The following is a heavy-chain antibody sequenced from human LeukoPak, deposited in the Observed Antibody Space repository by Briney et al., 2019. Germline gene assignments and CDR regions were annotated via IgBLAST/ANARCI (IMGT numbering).Heavy chain of an antibody. J-gene: IGHJ3*02. V-gene: IGHV1-2*02. Sequence: ASVKVSCKASGYTFTGYYIHWVRQAPGQRLEWMGWINPNSGDTNYAQKFQGRVTMTRDTSISTAYMELSRLRSDDTAVYYCARGGGIDFYCTNGVCHDAFDIWGQGTMVTVSS. CDR2: INPNSGDT. D-gene: IGHD2-8*01. CDR1: GYTFTGYY. CDR3: ARGGGIDFYCTNGVCHDAFDI.